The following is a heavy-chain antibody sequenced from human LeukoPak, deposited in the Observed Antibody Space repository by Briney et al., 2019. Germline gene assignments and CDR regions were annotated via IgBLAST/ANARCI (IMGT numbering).Heavy chain of an antibody. J-gene: IGHJ5*02. Sequence: PSETLSLTCAVYGGSFSGYYWSWIRQPPGKGLEWIGEINHSGSTNYNPSLKSRVTISVDTSKNQFSPKLSSVTAADTAVYYCARDGSYYDFWSGKNWFDPWGQGTLVTVSS. CDR1: GGSFSGYY. CDR2: INHSGST. CDR3: ARDGSYYDFWSGKNWFDP. D-gene: IGHD3-3*01. V-gene: IGHV4-34*01.